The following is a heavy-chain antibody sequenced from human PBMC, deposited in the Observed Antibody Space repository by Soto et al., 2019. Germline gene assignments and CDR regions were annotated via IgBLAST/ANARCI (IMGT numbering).Heavy chain of an antibody. Sequence: QVQLVQSGAEVREPGASVKVSCKASGYTFTNYGISWVRQAPGQGLEWIGWISAYNGKIDYAQKVQGRITMTTDTSTSTAFMELRSLRSDDTAVYYCARETIPLMYYYGTDVWGQGTTVIVSS. CDR3: ARETIPLMYYYGTDV. J-gene: IGHJ6*02. CDR2: ISAYNGKI. CDR1: GYTFTNYG. V-gene: IGHV1-18*01. D-gene: IGHD3-16*01.